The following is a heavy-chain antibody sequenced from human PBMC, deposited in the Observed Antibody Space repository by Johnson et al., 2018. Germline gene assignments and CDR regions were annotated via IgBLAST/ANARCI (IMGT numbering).Heavy chain of an antibody. CDR3: ARPSYDFWSPPADV. J-gene: IGHJ6*04. Sequence: VQLVESGGGVVQPGRSLRLSCAASGFTFSSYAMHWVRQAPGKGLEWVAVISYDGSNKYYADSLKGRFTISRDNSKNTLYLQMNSLRAEDTAVYYCARPSYDFWSPPADVWGKGTTVTVSS. D-gene: IGHD3-3*01. V-gene: IGHV3-30-3*01. CDR2: ISYDGSNK. CDR1: GFTFSSYA.